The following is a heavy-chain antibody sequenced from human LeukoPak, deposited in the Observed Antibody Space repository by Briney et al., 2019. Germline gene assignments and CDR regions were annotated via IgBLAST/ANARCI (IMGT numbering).Heavy chain of an antibody. CDR3: AKDRGADYFDF. D-gene: IGHD1-26*01. CDR1: GFTFSSYG. Sequence: GGSLRLSCAASGFTFSSYGMHWVRQAPGKGLEWVAFIRYDGSKKSYADSVKGRFTISRDNSKNTLYLQMNSLRAEDTAVYYCAKDRGADYFDFWGQGTLVTVSS. J-gene: IGHJ4*02. CDR2: IRYDGSKK. V-gene: IGHV3-30*02.